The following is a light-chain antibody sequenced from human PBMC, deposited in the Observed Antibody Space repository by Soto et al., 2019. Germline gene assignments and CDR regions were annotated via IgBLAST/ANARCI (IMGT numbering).Light chain of an antibody. Sequence: QSVLTHPASVSGSPGQSSTISCTGTSSDVGGYNYVSWYQQHPGTAPKLMIYDVSNRPSGVSNRFSGSKSGNTASLTISGLQAEDESDYYCSSYTSSSPDVVFGGGTKLTVL. V-gene: IGLV2-14*01. J-gene: IGLJ2*01. CDR3: SSYTSSSPDVV. CDR2: DVS. CDR1: SSDVGGYNY.